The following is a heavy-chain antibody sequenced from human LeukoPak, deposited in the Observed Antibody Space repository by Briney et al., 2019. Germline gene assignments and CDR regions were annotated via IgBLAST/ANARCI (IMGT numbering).Heavy chain of an antibody. CDR1: GGTFSSYA. V-gene: IGHV1-69*13. J-gene: IGHJ4*02. D-gene: IGHD2-2*01. CDR2: IIPIFGTA. CDR3: ARYCSSTSCPFDY. Sequence: SVKVSCKASGGTFSSYAISWVRQAPGQGLEWMGGIIPIFGTANHAQKFQGRVTITADESTSTAYMDLSSLRSEDTAVYYCARYCSSTSCPFDYWGQGTLVTVSS.